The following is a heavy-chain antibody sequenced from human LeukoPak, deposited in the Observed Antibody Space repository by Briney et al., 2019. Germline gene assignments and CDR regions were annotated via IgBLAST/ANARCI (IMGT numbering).Heavy chain of an antibody. Sequence: PGGSLRLSCAASGFTFSSYAMTWVRQAPGKGLEWVSSMSGRENSTYYADSVKGRFTISRDTSKNTLYLQMNSLRAEDTAIYYCAKVKVDYYDISELDHWGQGTLVTVSS. J-gene: IGHJ4*02. CDR1: GFTFSSYA. CDR2: MSGRENST. D-gene: IGHD3-22*01. V-gene: IGHV3-23*01. CDR3: AKVKVDYYDISELDH.